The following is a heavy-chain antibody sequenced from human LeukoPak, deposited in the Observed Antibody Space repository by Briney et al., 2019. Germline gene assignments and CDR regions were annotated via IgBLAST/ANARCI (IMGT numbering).Heavy chain of an antibody. Sequence: ASVKVSCELSGYTLSELSMHSGRQAPGKGLGWMGGFDPEDGETIYAQTLQGRVTMTEDTSTDTAYMVLSSLRSEDTAVYYCATYDSSGYYYFDYWGQGTLVTVSS. V-gene: IGHV1-24*01. CDR3: ATYDSSGYYYFDY. CDR2: FDPEDGET. J-gene: IGHJ4*02. D-gene: IGHD3-22*01. CDR1: GYTLSELS.